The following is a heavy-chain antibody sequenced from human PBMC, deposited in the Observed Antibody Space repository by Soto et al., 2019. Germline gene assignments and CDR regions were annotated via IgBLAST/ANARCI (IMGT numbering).Heavy chain of an antibody. V-gene: IGHV1-18*04. CDR2: ISAYNGNT. J-gene: IGHJ5*02. Sequence: QVQLVQSGAEVKKPGASVKVSCKASGYTFTSYGISWVRQAPGQGLEWMGWISAYNGNTNYAQKLQGRVTMTTDTPTSTAYRELRSLRSDDTAVYYCARDLIYGSGSYLRGGGFDPWGQGTLVTVSS. CDR1: GYTFTSYG. CDR3: ARDLIYGSGSYLRGGGFDP. D-gene: IGHD3-10*01.